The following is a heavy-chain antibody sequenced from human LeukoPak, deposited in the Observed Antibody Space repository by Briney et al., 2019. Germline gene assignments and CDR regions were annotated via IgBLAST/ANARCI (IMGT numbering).Heavy chain of an antibody. CDR2: ISYDGSNK. CDR3: ARDLFSGSYSFDY. J-gene: IGHJ4*02. V-gene: IGHV3-30-3*01. Sequence: GGSLRLSCAASGFTFSSYAMHWVRQAPGKGLEWVAVISYDGSNKYYADSVKGRFTISRDNSKNTLYLQMNSLRAEDTAVYYSARDLFSGSYSFDYWGQGTLVSVSS. D-gene: IGHD1-26*01. CDR1: GFTFSSYA.